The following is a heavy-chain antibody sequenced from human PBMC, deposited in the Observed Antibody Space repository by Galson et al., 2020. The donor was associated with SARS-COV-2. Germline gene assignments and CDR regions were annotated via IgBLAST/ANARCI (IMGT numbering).Heavy chain of an antibody. J-gene: IGHJ6*02. CDR3: ARENTAAGRDIVIVAFVTYYGMDV. CDR2: ISVSTGNT. D-gene: IGHD2-15*01. Sequence: ASVKVSCKASGDTFSSDAINWVRQAPGQGLEWMGWISVSTGNTNYAQKFQGRVTMTTDTSTTKAYMELRNLRSDDTAVYYCARENTAAGRDIVIVAFVTYYGMDVWGQGTTVTVSS. CDR1: GDTFSSDA. V-gene: IGHV1-18*04.